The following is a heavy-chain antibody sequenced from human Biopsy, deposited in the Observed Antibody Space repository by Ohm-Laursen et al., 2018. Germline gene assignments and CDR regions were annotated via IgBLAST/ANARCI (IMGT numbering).Heavy chain of an antibody. CDR3: ARGPHSGSHSCFDY. CDR1: EYTLTELP. Sequence: SVKVSCKVSEYTLTELPMHWVRQAPGKGLEWMGRIIPIVGITHYAQKFRGRVTITADKPMSTAYMELSSLTTEDTATYYCARGPHSGSHSCFDYWGRGTLVTVSS. J-gene: IGHJ4*02. V-gene: IGHV1-69*04. D-gene: IGHD1-26*01. CDR2: IIPIVGIT.